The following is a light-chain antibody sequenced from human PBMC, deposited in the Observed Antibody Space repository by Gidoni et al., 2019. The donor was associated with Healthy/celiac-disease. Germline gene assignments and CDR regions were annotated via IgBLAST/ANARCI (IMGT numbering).Light chain of an antibody. J-gene: IGLJ3*02. V-gene: IGLV1-47*01. CDR1: SSNIGSNY. Sequence: GQRVTISCSGSSSNIGSNYVYWYQQLPGTAPNLLIYRHNQRPSGVPDRFSGSTSGPSASLAIGVLRSEYEADYYCAAWDDSLSAWVFGGGTNLTVL. CDR2: RHN. CDR3: AAWDDSLSAWV.